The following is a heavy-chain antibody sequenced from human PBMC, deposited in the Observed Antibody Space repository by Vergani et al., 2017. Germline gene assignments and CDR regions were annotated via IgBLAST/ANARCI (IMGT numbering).Heavy chain of an antibody. Sequence: EVQLVESGGVVVQPGGSLRLSCAASGFTFDDYTMHWVRQAPGKGLEWVSLISWDGGSTYYADSVKGRFTISRDNSKNSLYLQMNSLRAEDTAVYYCARDGSGITIFDHYYYMDVWGKGTTVTVSS. CDR1: GFTFDDYT. CDR2: ISWDGGST. D-gene: IGHD3-3*01. J-gene: IGHJ6*03. V-gene: IGHV3-43*01. CDR3: ARDGSGITIFDHYYYMDV.